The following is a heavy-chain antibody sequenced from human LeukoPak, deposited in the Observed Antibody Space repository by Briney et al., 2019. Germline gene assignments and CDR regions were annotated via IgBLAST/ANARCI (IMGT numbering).Heavy chain of an antibody. D-gene: IGHD3-10*01. CDR3: ARGPYASGSYGRRGWVHYMDV. J-gene: IGHJ6*03. Sequence: GGSLRLSCAASGFTFSSYEMNWVRQAPGKGLEWVSYISSSGSTIYYADSVKGRFTISRDNAKNSLYLQMNSLRAEDTAVYYCARGPYASGSYGRRGWVHYMDVWGKWTTVTISS. CDR2: ISSSGSTI. V-gene: IGHV3-48*03. CDR1: GFTFSSYE.